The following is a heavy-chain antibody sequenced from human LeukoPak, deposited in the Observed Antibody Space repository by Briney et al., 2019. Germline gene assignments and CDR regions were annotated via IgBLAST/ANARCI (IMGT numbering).Heavy chain of an antibody. Sequence: SETLSVTCTVSGGSISSDYWSWIRQSPGKGLEWIGYIHYSGGTKYNPSLKNRVTISMDTCKNQFSLKVSSVTAADTAVYYCARDTHSNERSDYWGQGTLVTVSS. J-gene: IGHJ4*02. CDR1: GGSISSDY. CDR2: IHYSGGT. CDR3: ARDTHSNERSDY. V-gene: IGHV4-59*01. D-gene: IGHD1-1*01.